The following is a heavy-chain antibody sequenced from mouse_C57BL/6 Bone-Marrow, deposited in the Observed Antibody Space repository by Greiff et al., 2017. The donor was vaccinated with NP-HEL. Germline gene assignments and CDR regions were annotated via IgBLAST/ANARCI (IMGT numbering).Heavy chain of an antibody. CDR2: INPNNGGT. V-gene: IGHV1-18*01. CDR3: ARWDLYFDV. J-gene: IGHJ1*03. Sequence: EVKLMESGPELVKPGASVKIPCKASGYTFTDYNMDWVKQSHGKSLEWIGDINPNNGGTIYNQKFKGKATLTVDKSSSTAYMELRSLTSEDTAVYYCARWDLYFDVWGTGTTVTVSS. D-gene: IGHD4-1*01. CDR1: GYTFTDYN.